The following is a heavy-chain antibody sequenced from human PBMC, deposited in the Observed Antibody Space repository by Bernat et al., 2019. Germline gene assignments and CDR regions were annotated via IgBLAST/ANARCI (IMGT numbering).Heavy chain of an antibody. J-gene: IGHJ6*02. CDR1: GFTFSSYG. CDR2: ISYDGSNK. CDR3: AKDLYGGIYYYGMDV. V-gene: IGHV3-30*18. Sequence: QVQLVESGGGVVQPGRSLRLSCAASGFTFSSYGMHWVRQAPGKGLEWVAVISYDGSNKDYADSVKGRFTISRDNSKNTLYLQMNSLRAEDTAVYYCAKDLYGGIYYYGMDVWGQGTTVTVSS. D-gene: IGHD3-16*01.